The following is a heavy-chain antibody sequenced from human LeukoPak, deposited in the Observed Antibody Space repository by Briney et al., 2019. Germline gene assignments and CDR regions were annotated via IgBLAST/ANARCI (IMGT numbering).Heavy chain of an antibody. Sequence: PSETLSLTCTVSGGSISTSNYYWGWIRQPPGKGLEWIGNIFYSGSTYYSPSLKSRVTISVDTSKNQFSLKLSSVTAADTAVYYCASISITYNWFDPWGQGTLVTVSS. V-gene: IGHV4-39*07. CDR3: ASISITYNWFDP. D-gene: IGHD1-14*01. CDR2: IFYSGST. J-gene: IGHJ5*02. CDR1: GGSISTSNYY.